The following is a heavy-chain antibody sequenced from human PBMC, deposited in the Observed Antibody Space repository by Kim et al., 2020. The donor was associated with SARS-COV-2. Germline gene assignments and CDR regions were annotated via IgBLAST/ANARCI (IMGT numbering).Heavy chain of an antibody. CDR3: AALVGDSWSGYTAY. D-gene: IGHD3-3*01. J-gene: IGHJ4*02. CDR2: ISGSAVVT. CDR1: GLIFNNFA. V-gene: IGHV3-23*01. Sequence: GGSLRLSCAASGLIFNNFAMSWVRQAPGKGLEWVSTISGSAVVTYYTDSVEGRFTISRDNSMNTLDLQMNSLRADDTAVYYCAALVGDSWSGYTAYWGQGTLVTVSS.